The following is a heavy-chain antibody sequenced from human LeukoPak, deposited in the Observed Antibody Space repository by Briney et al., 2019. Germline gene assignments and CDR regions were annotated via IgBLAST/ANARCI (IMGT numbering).Heavy chain of an antibody. CDR2: IIPILGIA. J-gene: IGHJ4*02. CDR1: GGTFSSYT. Sequence: GSSVKVSCKASGGTFSSYTISWVRQAPGQGLEWMGRIIPILGIANYAQKFQGRVTITADKSTSTAYMELSSLRSEDTAVYYRARGYYYDSSGVDYWGQGTLVTVSS. CDR3: ARGYYYDSSGVDY. D-gene: IGHD3-22*01. V-gene: IGHV1-69*02.